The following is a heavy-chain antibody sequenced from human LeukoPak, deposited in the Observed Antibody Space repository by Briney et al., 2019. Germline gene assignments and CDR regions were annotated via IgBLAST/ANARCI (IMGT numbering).Heavy chain of an antibody. CDR2: ISAYNGNT. J-gene: IGHJ6*02. CDR3: ARDHFPNDFWSGYYLNSYYYYGMDV. V-gene: IGHV1-18*01. D-gene: IGHD3-3*01. Sequence: PAASVKVSCKASGYTFTSYGISWVRQAPGQGLEWMGWISAYNGNTNYAQKLQGRVTMTTDTSTSTAYMELRSLRSDDTAVYYCARDHFPNDFWSGYYLNSYYYYGMDVWGQGTTVTVSS. CDR1: GYTFTSYG.